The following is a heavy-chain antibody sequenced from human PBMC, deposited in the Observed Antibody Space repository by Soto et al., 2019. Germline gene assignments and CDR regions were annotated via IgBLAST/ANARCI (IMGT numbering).Heavy chain of an antibody. J-gene: IGHJ4*02. CDR2: IYYSGST. CDR1: GGSISSYY. Sequence: SETLSLTCTVSGGSISSYYWSWIRRPPGKGLEWIGYIYYSGSTNYNPSLKSRVTISVDTSKNQFSLKLSSVTAADTAVYYCMLGSGWKDFDYWGQGTLVTVSS. V-gene: IGHV4-59*08. CDR3: MLGSGWKDFDY. D-gene: IGHD3-22*01.